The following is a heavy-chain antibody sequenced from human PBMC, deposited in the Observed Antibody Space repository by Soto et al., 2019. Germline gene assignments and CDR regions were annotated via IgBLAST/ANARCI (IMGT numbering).Heavy chain of an antibody. D-gene: IGHD3-22*01. CDR3: ARDSSGYYSADY. J-gene: IGHJ4*02. Sequence: PGESLKISCKGSGYSFTSYWISWVRQMPGKGLEWMGRIDPSYSYTNYSPSFQGHVTISADKSISTAYLQWSSLKASDTAMYYCARDSSGYYSADYWGQGTLVTAPQ. CDR2: IDPSYSYT. V-gene: IGHV5-10-1*01. CDR1: GYSFTSYW.